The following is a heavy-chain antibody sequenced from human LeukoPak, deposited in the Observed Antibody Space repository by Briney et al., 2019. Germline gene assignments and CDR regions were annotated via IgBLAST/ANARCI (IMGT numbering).Heavy chain of an antibody. Sequence: GGSLRLSCAASGFTFDDYAMHWVRQAPGKGLEWVSGISWNSGSIGYADSVKGRFTISRDNAKNSPYLQMNSLRAEDTALYYCAKDILARHDYEAFDIWGQGTMVTVSS. CDR1: GFTFDDYA. D-gene: IGHD4-11*01. CDR3: AKDILARHDYEAFDI. V-gene: IGHV3-9*01. J-gene: IGHJ3*02. CDR2: ISWNSGSI.